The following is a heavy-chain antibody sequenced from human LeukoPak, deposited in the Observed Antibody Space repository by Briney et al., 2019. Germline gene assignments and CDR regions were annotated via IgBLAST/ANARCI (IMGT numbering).Heavy chain of an antibody. CDR1: GYTFTGYY. D-gene: IGHD5/OR15-5a*01. J-gene: IGHJ5*02. V-gene: IGHV1-2*02. CDR3: VRGETQSLQDGHGIVSPGDP. CDR2: INPNSGGT. Sequence: ASVKVSCYASGYTFTGYYMHWVRQAPGQGLEWMGWINPNSGGTNYAQKFQGRVTMTRDTSISTAYMELSRLRSDDTAVYYCVRGETQSLQDGHGIVSPGDPWGQGTMVTVSS.